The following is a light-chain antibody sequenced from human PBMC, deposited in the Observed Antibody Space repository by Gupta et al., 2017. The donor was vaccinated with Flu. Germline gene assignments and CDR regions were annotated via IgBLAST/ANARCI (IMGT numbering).Light chain of an antibody. V-gene: IGLV2-14*01. J-gene: IGLJ1*01. CDR2: EVS. Sequence: QSALTQPASVSGSPGQSIPISCTGTSSDVGGYNYVSWYQQHPGKAPKLIIYEVSNRPSGVSNRFSGSKSGNTASLTISGLHAEDEADYYCSSYTTISSAAYVFGTGTRVTVL. CDR3: SSYTTISSAAYV. CDR1: SSDVGGYNY.